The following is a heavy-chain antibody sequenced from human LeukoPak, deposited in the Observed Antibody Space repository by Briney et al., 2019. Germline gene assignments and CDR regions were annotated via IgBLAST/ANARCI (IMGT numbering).Heavy chain of an antibody. J-gene: IGHJ6*03. D-gene: IGHD5-18*01. CDR3: AKAGVDTAMVTNFDYYYMDV. V-gene: IGHV3-23*01. CDR1: GFTFSSYA. Sequence: GGSLRLSCAASGFTFSSYAMSWVRQTPGRGLDWVSSISGSGVTTYHADSVKGRFTISRDNSKNTLYLQMNSLRAEDTAVYYCAKAGVDTAMVTNFDYYYMDVWGKGTTVTVSS. CDR2: ISGSGVTT.